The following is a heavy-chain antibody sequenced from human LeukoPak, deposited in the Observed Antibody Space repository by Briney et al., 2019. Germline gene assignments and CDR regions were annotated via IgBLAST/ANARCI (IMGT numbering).Heavy chain of an antibody. V-gene: IGHV4-59*08. CDR2: IYYSGST. D-gene: IGHD2-15*01. J-gene: IGHJ4*02. CDR1: GGSISSYY. Sequence: LSETLSLTCTVSGGSISSYYWSWIRQPPGKGLEWIGYIYYSGSTNYNPSLKSRVTISVDTSKNQFSLKLSSVTAADTAVYYCARHVGYGGGLDYWGQGTLVTVSS. CDR3: ARHVGYGGGLDY.